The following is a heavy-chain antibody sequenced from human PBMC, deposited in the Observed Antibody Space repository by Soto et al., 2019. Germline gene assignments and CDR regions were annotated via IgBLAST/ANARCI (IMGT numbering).Heavy chain of an antibody. D-gene: IGHD6-13*01. Sequence: GGSLRLSCAASGFIFSTYAMTCVRQAPGKGLEWVSTISYSGGGTYYADSVKGRFTISRDNSKNTLYLQMNSLRAEDTAVYYCAKVQDHTSTWYNAYWGQGTLVTVSS. CDR3: AKVQDHTSTWYNAY. CDR2: ISYSGGGT. CDR1: GFIFSTYA. V-gene: IGHV3-23*01. J-gene: IGHJ4*02.